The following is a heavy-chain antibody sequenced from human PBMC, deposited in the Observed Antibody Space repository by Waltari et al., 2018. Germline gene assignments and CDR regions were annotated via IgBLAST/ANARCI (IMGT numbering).Heavy chain of an antibody. V-gene: IGHV4-59*01. Sequence: QVQLQESSPGLVKPSETLSLTCTVSGGSISSYYWSWIRQPPGKGLEWIGYIYYSGSTNYNPSLKSRVTISVDTSKNQFSLKLSSVTAADTAVYYCARGDHDSGWYGYWGQGTLVTVSS. CDR3: ARGDHDSGWYGY. D-gene: IGHD6-19*01. CDR1: GGSISSYY. J-gene: IGHJ4*02. CDR2: IYYSGST.